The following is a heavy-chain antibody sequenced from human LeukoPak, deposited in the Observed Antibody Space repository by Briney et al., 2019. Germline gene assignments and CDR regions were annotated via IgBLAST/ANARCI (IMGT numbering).Heavy chain of an antibody. D-gene: IGHD3-10*01. J-gene: IGHJ5*02. CDR1: GGSISDYY. V-gene: IGHV4-59*08. CDR2: IHYSGST. Sequence: PSETLSLTCTVSGGSISDYYWSWIRQPPGKGPEWIGYIHYSGSTNYNPSLKSRVTISVDTSKNQFSLKLNSVTAADTAVYYCARHYGPWGQGTLVTVSS. CDR3: ARHYGP.